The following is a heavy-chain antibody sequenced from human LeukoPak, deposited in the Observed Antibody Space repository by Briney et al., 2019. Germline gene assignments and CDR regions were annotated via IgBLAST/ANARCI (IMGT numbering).Heavy chain of an antibody. D-gene: IGHD6-13*01. CDR3: AKGPCTAAAGRYFDY. CDR1: GFTFSSYA. J-gene: IGHJ4*02. CDR2: ISGSGGST. V-gene: IGHV3-23*01. Sequence: GGSQRLSCAASGFTFSSYAMSWVRQAPGKGLEWVSAISGSGGSTYYAESVKGRFTISRDNSKNTLYLQMNSLRAEDTAVYYCAKGPCTAAAGRYFDYWGQGTLVTVSS.